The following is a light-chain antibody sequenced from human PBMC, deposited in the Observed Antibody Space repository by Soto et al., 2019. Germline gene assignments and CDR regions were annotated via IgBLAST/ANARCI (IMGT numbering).Light chain of an antibody. J-gene: IGKJ1*01. CDR2: GAS. V-gene: IGKV3-15*01. CDR1: QSVSSN. CDR3: QQYNSYSWT. Sequence: EIVMTQSPGTLSVSPGERVTFSRRASQSVSSNLAWYQQKPGQTPRLLIYGASTRATGIPDRFSGSGSGTEFTLTISSLQSEDFADYYCQQYNSYSWTFGQGTKVDIK.